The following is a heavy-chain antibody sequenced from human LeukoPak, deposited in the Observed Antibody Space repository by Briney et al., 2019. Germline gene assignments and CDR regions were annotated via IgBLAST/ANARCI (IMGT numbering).Heavy chain of an antibody. CDR1: GGTFSSYA. Sequence: SVKVSCKASGGTFSSYAISWVRQAPGQGLEWMGGIIPIFGTANYAQKFQDRVTITADKSTSTAYMELSSLRSEDTAVYYCARNQALYDILTGYYYFDYWGQGTLVTVSS. D-gene: IGHD3-9*01. V-gene: IGHV1-69*06. J-gene: IGHJ4*02. CDR3: ARNQALYDILTGYYYFDY. CDR2: IIPIFGTA.